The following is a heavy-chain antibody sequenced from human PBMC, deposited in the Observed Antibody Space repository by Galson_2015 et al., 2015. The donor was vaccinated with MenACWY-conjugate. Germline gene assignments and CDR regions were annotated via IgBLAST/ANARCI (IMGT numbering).Heavy chain of an antibody. J-gene: IGHJ1*01. CDR1: GFTFNTYA. V-gene: IGHV3-23*01. CDR3: AKAEAVEYFQH. CDR2: ISGSGGST. D-gene: IGHD6-19*01. Sequence: SLRLSCAASGFTFNTYAIHWVRQAPGKGLEWVSAISGSGGSTYYADSVKGRFTISRDNSKNTLYLQMNSLRAEDTAVYYCAKAEAVEYFQHWGQGTLVTVSS.